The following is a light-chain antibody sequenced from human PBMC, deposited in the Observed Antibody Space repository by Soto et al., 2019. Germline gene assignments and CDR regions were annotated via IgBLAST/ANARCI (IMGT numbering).Light chain of an antibody. CDR1: QNIGNW. V-gene: IGKV1-5*01. CDR3: QQYNDEPWT. J-gene: IGKJ1*01. Sequence: DIQMTQSLSTLSASVGDRVTITCRASQNIGNWLARYQQKPGKTPDLLIYDASSLESGVPLRFSGSGSGTEFTLTISSLQTDDSATYYCQQYNDEPWTFGQGTKVDIK. CDR2: DAS.